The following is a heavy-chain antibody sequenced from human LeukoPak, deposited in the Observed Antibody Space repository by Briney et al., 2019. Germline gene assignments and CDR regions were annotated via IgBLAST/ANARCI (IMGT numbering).Heavy chain of an antibody. V-gene: IGHV3-23*01. CDR3: ARASGLRSFTLIS. Sequence: GGSLRLSCAASGFTFTSYAMNWVRQAPGKELERVPRISDGTAGTYYADSVKGRFTISRDNSKNTLYLQMNSLRAEDTAVYYCARASGLRSFTLISWGLGTLVTVSS. CDR2: ISDGTAGT. CDR1: GFTFTSYA. D-gene: IGHD3-3*01. J-gene: IGHJ5*02.